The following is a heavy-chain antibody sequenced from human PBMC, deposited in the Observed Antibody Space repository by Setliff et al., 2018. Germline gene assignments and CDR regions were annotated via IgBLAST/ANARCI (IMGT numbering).Heavy chain of an antibody. CDR1: GFTFSSYA. Sequence: GGSLRLSCAASGFTFSSYAMSWVRQAPGKGLEWVSAISGGGGSTYYADSVKGRFTISRDNSKNTLYLQMNSLRAEDTAVYYCAKDFRDLGYSDYWGQGTLVTVSS. J-gene: IGHJ4*02. CDR3: AKDFRDLGYSDY. V-gene: IGHV3-23*01. CDR2: ISGGGGST.